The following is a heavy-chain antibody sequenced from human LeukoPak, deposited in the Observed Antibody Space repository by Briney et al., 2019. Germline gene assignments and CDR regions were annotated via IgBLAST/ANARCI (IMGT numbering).Heavy chain of an antibody. CDR2: INWSGGST. Sequence: GGSLRLSCAASGFTFSSYWMHWVRQVPGKGLEWVSGINWSGGSTGYADSVEGRFTISRDNAKKSLYLQMNDLRAEDTAFYYCARDLKRLAAVQPPDFDYWGQGTLVTVSS. J-gene: IGHJ4*02. CDR3: ARDLKRLAAVQPPDFDY. D-gene: IGHD6-13*01. V-gene: IGHV3-20*04. CDR1: GFTFSSYW.